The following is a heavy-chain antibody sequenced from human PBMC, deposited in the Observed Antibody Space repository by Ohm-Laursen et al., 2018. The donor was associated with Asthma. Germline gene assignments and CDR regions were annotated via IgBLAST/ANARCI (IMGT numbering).Heavy chain of an antibody. D-gene: IGHD5-12*01. Sequence: SLRLSCAASGFTFSSYGMHWVRQAPGKGLEWVAVISYDGSNKYYADSVKGRFTISRDNSKNTLYLQMNSLRAEDTAVYYCAKEVDIVATINGAYFDYWGQGTLVTVSS. CDR3: AKEVDIVATINGAYFDY. V-gene: IGHV3-30*18. CDR1: GFTFSSYG. J-gene: IGHJ4*02. CDR2: ISYDGSNK.